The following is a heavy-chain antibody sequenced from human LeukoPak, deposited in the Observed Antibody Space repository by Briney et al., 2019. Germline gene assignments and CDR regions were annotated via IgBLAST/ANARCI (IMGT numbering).Heavy chain of an antibody. CDR1: GYSFTSYR. Sequence: GESLKISCKVSGYSFTSYRIGWVRQMPGKGLEWMGIIYPGDSDTRYSPSFQGQVTISADRSISTAYLQWTSLKASDTAMYYCASGYSSSWLAFDYWGQGTLVTVSS. CDR2: IYPGDSDT. V-gene: IGHV5-51*01. J-gene: IGHJ4*02. CDR3: ASGYSSSWLAFDY. D-gene: IGHD6-13*01.